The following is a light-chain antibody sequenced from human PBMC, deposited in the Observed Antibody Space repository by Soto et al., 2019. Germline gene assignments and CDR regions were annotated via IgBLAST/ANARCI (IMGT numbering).Light chain of an antibody. Sequence: EIVMTQSPGTLSLSPGDTATLACRASQSFRGLLACYQQKPGQAPRLLIYDAYNRATGIPPRFSGSGSGTDFTLTISSLEPEDSAVYYCQQRHMWPITFGQGTRLEI. J-gene: IGKJ5*01. V-gene: IGKV3-11*01. CDR2: DAY. CDR1: QSFRGL. CDR3: QQRHMWPIT.